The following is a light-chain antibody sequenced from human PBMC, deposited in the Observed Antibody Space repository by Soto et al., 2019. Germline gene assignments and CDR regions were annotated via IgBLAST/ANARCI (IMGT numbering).Light chain of an antibody. CDR1: QNINNY. J-gene: IGKJ4*01. V-gene: IGKV1-39*01. Sequence: DIQMTQSPSSLSASVGDRVTITCRASQNINNYLNWYQQKPGNAPKLLIYVASTLQSGVPSRFSGSGSGTDFTLTISSLQPEDFATYYCQQSYSTPPLTFGGGTKVEIK. CDR3: QQSYSTPPLT. CDR2: VAS.